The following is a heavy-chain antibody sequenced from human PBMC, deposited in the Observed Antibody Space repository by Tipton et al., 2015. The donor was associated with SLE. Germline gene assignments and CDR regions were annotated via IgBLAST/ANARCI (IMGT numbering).Heavy chain of an antibody. D-gene: IGHD6-13*01. V-gene: IGHV3-48*03. Sequence: SLRLSCAASGFTFSSYNMNWVRQAPGKGLEWVSYISTTGNTIYYADSVKGRFTISRDNARNSLYLQMNSLRAEDTAIYYCARATEGTFDIWGQGTMVTVSS. CDR1: GFTFSSYN. CDR3: ARATEGTFDI. J-gene: IGHJ3*02. CDR2: ISTTGNTI.